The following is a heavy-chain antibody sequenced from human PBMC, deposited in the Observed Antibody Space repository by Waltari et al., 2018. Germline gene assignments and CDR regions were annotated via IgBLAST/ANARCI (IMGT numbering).Heavy chain of an antibody. D-gene: IGHD3-22*01. Sequence: QVQLQESGPGLVKPSETLSLTCTVSGGSISSYYWSWIRQPAGKGLEWIGRIYTSGGTNYNPPLKRRVTMSVDTSKNQFSLKLSSVTAADTAVYYCARVMEYDSSGGRDYWGQGTLVTVSS. CDR3: ARVMEYDSSGGRDY. V-gene: IGHV4-4*07. J-gene: IGHJ4*02. CDR2: IYTSGGT. CDR1: GGSISSYY.